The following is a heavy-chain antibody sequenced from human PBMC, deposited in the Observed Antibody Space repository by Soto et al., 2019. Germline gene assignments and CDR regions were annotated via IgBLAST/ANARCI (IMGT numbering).Heavy chain of an antibody. V-gene: IGHV3-48*02. J-gene: IGHJ6*02. CDR1: GFTFSSYS. CDR3: ARDARDIVVVPAAIQGGGYYYGMDV. Sequence: GGSLRLSCAASGFTFSSYSMNWVRQAPGKGLEWVSYISSSSSTIYYADSVKGRFTISRDNAKNSLYLQMNSLRDEDTAVYYCARDARDIVVVPAAIQGGGYYYGMDVWGQGTQVTVSS. D-gene: IGHD2-2*02. CDR2: ISSSSSTI.